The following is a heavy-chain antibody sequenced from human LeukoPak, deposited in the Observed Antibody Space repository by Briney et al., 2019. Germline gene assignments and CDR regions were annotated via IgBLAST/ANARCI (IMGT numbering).Heavy chain of an antibody. D-gene: IGHD2-21*02. CDR3: ARAYCVGDCTVLHICFDN. CDR1: GGSFSGYY. V-gene: IGHV4-34*01. J-gene: IGHJ4*02. CDR2: INHSGST. Sequence: SETLSLTCAVYGGSFSGYYWSWIRQPPGKGLEWIGEINHSGSTNYNPSLKSRVTISVDTSKNQFSLKLRSVMAADTAVYYCARAYCVGDCTVLHICFDNWGQGTLVTVSS.